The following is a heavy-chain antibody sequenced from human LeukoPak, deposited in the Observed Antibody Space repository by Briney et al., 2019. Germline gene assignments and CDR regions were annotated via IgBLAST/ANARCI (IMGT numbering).Heavy chain of an antibody. CDR1: GGSISSGGYY. Sequence: SQTLSLTCTVSGGSISSGGYYWSWIGQHPGKGLEWIGYIYYSGSTYYNPSLKSRVTISVDTSKNQFSLKLSSVTAADTAVYYCARTGSGSYYYLPFDYWGQGTLVTVSS. V-gene: IGHV4-31*03. CDR3: ARTGSGSYYYLPFDY. J-gene: IGHJ4*02. CDR2: IYYSGST. D-gene: IGHD3-10*01.